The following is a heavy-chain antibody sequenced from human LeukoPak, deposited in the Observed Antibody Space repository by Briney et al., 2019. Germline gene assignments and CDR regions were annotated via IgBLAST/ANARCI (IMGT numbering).Heavy chain of an antibody. CDR1: GGSISSSMYY. CDR2: IYDSGST. J-gene: IGHJ4*02. Sequence: PAETLSLTCSVSGGSISSSMYYWGWLRQPPGKGLVWIGSIYDSGSTYYNPSLKSRVTISVYTSKSQFSLNLSSVTAADTAVYYCARQDYSNYVAYFDYWGQGTLVTVSS. V-gene: IGHV4-39*01. D-gene: IGHD4-11*01. CDR3: ARQDYSNYVAYFDY.